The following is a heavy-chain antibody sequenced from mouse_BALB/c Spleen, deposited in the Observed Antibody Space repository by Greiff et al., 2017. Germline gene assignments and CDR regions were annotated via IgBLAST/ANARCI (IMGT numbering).Heavy chain of an antibody. CDR3: ARSGGLEVDY. D-gene: IGHD2-4*01. CDR2: IYPGDGDT. CDR1: GYAFSSYW. V-gene: IGHV1-80*01. Sequence: QVQLKESGAELVRPGSSVKISCKASGYAFSSYWMNWVKQRPGQGLEWIGQIYPGDGDTNYNGKFKGKATLTADKSSSTAYMQLSSLTSEDSAVYFCARSGGLEVDYWGQGTTLTVSS. J-gene: IGHJ2*01.